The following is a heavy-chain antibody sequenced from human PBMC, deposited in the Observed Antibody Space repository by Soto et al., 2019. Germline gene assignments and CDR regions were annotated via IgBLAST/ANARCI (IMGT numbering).Heavy chain of an antibody. CDR3: AKDPSGLFLEWLFDY. CDR1: GFTFSSYS. CDR2: ISGSGGST. Sequence: QPGGSRRLSCAASGFTFSSYSMSWVRQAPGKGLEWVSAISGSGGSTYYADSVKGRFTISRDNSKKTLYLQMNSLRAEDTAVYYCAKDPSGLFLEWLFDYWGQGTLVTVSS. D-gene: IGHD3-3*01. V-gene: IGHV3-23*01. J-gene: IGHJ4*02.